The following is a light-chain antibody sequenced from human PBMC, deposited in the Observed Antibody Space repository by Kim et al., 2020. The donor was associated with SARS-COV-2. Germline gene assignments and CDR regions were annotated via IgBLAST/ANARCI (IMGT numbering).Light chain of an antibody. Sequence: DIQMTQSPSTLSASVGDRVTITCRASQNINNWLAWFQQKPGKAPKVLIYRASTSKSGAPSRFSGSGSGTEFTLTISSLQPDDFATYYCQNYNGYFGQGTKLEI. CDR3: QNYNGY. V-gene: IGKV1-5*03. J-gene: IGKJ2*01. CDR2: RAS. CDR1: QNINNW.